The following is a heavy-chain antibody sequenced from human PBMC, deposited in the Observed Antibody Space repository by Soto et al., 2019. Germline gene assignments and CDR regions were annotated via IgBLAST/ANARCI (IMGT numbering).Heavy chain of an antibody. V-gene: IGHV3-33*01. Sequence: QVQLVESGGGVVQPGRSLRLSCAASGFTFSSYGMHWVRQAPGKGLEWVAVIWYDGSNKYYADSVKGRFTISRDNSKNTLYLQMNSVRAENTGVYYCAREMTKSFVYRGQGTPVTVSS. J-gene: IGHJ4*02. CDR1: GFTFSSYG. CDR2: IWYDGSNK. CDR3: AREMTKSFVY.